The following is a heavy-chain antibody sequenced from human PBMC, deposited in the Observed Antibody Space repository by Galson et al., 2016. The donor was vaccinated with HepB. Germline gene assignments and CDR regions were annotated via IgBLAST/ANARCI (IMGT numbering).Heavy chain of an antibody. D-gene: IGHD2-21*01. CDR3: ARRVGTIPNFSTTDNWSDP. Sequence: SETLSLTCSVSGGSISTSYWSWIRQPPGKGLEWIGNTYNSGSTEYNPSLKSRVTILVDTSKNQFSLKLTSVTAADTAVYYCARRVGTIPNFSTTDNWSDPWGQGTLVTVSS. J-gene: IGHJ5*02. CDR2: TYNSGST. V-gene: IGHV4-59*01. CDR1: GGSISTSY.